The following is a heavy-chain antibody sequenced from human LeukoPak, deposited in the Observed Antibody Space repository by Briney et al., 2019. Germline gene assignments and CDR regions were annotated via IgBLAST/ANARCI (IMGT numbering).Heavy chain of an antibody. V-gene: IGHV4-34*01. CDR1: GESFSGYY. J-gene: IGHJ4*02. CDR2: INHSGST. Sequence: SETLSLTCAVYGESFSGYYWSWIRQPPGKGLEWIGEINHSGSTNYNPSLKSRVTISVDTSKNQFSLKLSSVTAADTAVYYCAKTDYDFWSGFDYWGQGTLVTVSS. CDR3: AKTDYDFWSGFDY. D-gene: IGHD3-3*01.